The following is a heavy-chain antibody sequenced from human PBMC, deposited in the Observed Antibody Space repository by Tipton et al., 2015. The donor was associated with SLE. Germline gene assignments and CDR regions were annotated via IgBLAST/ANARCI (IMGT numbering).Heavy chain of an antibody. D-gene: IGHD4-23*01. CDR1: GGSISSSSYY. Sequence: TLSLTCTVSGGSISSSSYYWGWIRQPPGKGLEWIGSIYYSGNTYYNPSLKSRVTISVDTSKNQFSLKLSSVTAADTAVYYCARTFPYGGFDPWGQGTLVTVSS. CDR2: IYYSGNT. J-gene: IGHJ5*02. V-gene: IGHV4-39*07. CDR3: ARTFPYGGFDP.